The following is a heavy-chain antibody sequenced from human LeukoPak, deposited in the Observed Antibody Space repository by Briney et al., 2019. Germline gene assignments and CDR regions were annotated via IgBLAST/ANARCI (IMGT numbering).Heavy chain of an antibody. D-gene: IGHD1-26*01. Sequence: GGSLRLSCAASGFTFRNYGMHWVRQAPGKGLEWVALIWYDGSNQDYADSVRGRFTVSRDNSKNTLYLQMNSLRAEDTAVYYCAIVRTTWYLENWGQGTLVSVSS. CDR1: GFTFRNYG. V-gene: IGHV3-33*01. CDR2: IWYDGSNQ. CDR3: AIVRTTWYLEN. J-gene: IGHJ4*02.